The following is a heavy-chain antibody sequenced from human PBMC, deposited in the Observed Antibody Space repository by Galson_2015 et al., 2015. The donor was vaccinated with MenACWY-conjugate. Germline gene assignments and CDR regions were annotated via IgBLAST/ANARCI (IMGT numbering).Heavy chain of an antibody. CDR2: ISAYNGNT. CDR1: GHTFTSYG. J-gene: IGHJ5*02. D-gene: IGHD3-10*01. CDR3: ARTQLRYYGSGSYPNDP. Sequence: SVKVSCKASGHTFTSYGISWVRQAPGQGLEWMGWISAYNGNTNYAQKLQGRVTMTTDTSTSTAYMELRSLRSDDTAVYYCARTQLRYYGSGSYPNDPWGQGTLVTVSS. V-gene: IGHV1-18*01.